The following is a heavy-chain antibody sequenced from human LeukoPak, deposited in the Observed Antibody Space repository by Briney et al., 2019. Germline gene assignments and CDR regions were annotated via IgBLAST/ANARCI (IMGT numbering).Heavy chain of an antibody. D-gene: IGHD5-24*01. Sequence: ASVKVSCKASGYTFTGYYMHWVRQAPGQGLEWMGRINPNSGGTNYAQKFQGRVTMTRDTSISTAYMELSRLRSDDTAVYYCARMSRDGYRVLDYWGQGTLVTVSS. CDR1: GYTFTGYY. CDR2: INPNSGGT. CDR3: ARMSRDGYRVLDY. J-gene: IGHJ4*02. V-gene: IGHV1-2*06.